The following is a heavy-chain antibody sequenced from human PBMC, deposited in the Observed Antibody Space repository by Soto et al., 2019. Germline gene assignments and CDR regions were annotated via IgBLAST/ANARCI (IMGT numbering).Heavy chain of an antibody. Sequence: EVQLVESGGGLVQPGGSLRLSCAASGFTFSSYEMNWVRQAPGKGLEWVSYISSSGSTIYYADSVKGRFTISRDNAKNSLNLQMNSVRAEDTAVYYCARDRVAGYSSSWYSDYWGQGTLVTVSS. CDR2: ISSSGSTI. J-gene: IGHJ4*02. D-gene: IGHD6-13*01. CDR1: GFTFSSYE. V-gene: IGHV3-48*03. CDR3: ARDRVAGYSSSWYSDY.